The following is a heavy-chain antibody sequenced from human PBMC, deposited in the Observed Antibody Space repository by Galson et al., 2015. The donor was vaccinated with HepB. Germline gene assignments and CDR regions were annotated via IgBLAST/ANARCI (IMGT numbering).Heavy chain of an antibody. D-gene: IGHD2-15*01. Sequence: SLRLSCAASGFTFSSYSMSWVRQAPGKGLEWVSYISSSSSTIYYADSVKGRFTISRDNAKNSLYLQMNSLRAEDTAVYYCARVGLGYCSGGSCYSCDYWGQGTLVTVSS. J-gene: IGHJ4*02. V-gene: IGHV3-48*01. CDR1: GFTFSSYS. CDR2: ISSSSSTI. CDR3: ARVGLGYCSGGSCYSCDY.